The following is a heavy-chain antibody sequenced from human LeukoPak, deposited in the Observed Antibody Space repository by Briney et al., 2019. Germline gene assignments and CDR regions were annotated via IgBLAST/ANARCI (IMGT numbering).Heavy chain of an antibody. D-gene: IGHD3-22*01. V-gene: IGHV3-23*01. Sequence: GGSLRLSCAASGFTFNNYAMNWVRQAPGKGLEWVSGISGSGGSTYYADSVKGRFTISRDNSKNTLYLQINRLRAEDTAVYFCAKDPLSYYDSSGYRYFDYWGQGTLVTVSS. CDR1: GFTFNNYA. CDR3: AKDPLSYYDSSGYRYFDY. CDR2: ISGSGGST. J-gene: IGHJ4*02.